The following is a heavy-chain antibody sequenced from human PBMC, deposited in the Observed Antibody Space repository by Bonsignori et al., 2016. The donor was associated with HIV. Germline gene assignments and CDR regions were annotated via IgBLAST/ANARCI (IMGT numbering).Heavy chain of an antibody. CDR3: AKGGSVYSDWRSYFEF. D-gene: IGHD4-11*01. J-gene: IGHJ4*02. CDR2: VSGTGGRT. V-gene: IGHV3-23*04. Sequence: EVQLVESGGGLAQPGGTLRLSCAVSGFTFFTSGMSWVRQAPGRGLEWVSSVSGTGGRTSYAHSVKGRFTISRDNSKSTVYLQMNSLRAEDTAVYYCAKGGSVYSDWRSYFEFWGRGNPWSPSLQ. CDR1: GFTFFTSG.